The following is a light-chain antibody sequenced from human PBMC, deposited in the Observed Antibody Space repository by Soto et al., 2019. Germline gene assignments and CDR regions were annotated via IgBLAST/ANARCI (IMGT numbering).Light chain of an antibody. CDR3: TSPTPGSLYV. Sequence: QSVLTQPASVSGSPGQSITISCTGTSSDVGNYNYVSWYQQYPGRVPKLLICMVSNRPSGVSNRFSGSKSGNTASLTISGLQAEDEADYFCTSPTPGSLYVFGTGTKLTVL. V-gene: IGLV2-14*01. CDR2: MVS. J-gene: IGLJ1*01. CDR1: SSDVGNYNY.